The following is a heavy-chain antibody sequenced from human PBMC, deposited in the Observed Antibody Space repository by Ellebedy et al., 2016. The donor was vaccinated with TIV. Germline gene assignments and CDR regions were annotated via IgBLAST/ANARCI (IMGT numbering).Heavy chain of an antibody. D-gene: IGHD3-22*01. Sequence: GGSLRLSCAASGFTFRNFAMTWVRQAPGKGLEWVSSISSSGVSSDYADSVRGRVTISRDNSKSTLYLQMASRRADDSAEYYCAKLDSSGYYYGRLDYWGQGTLVTVSS. CDR3: AKLDSSGYYYGRLDY. V-gene: IGHV3-23*01. J-gene: IGHJ4*02. CDR1: GFTFRNFA. CDR2: ISSSGVSS.